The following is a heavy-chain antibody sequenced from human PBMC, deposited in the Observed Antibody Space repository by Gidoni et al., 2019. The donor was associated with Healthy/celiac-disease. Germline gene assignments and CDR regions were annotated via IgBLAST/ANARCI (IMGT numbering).Heavy chain of an antibody. CDR1: GCTFSSYS. J-gene: IGHJ1*01. V-gene: IGHV3-21*01. Sequence: EVQLVESGGGLVKPGGSLRLSCAASGCTFSSYSMNWVRQAPGKGLEWVSSISSSSSYIYYADSVKGRFTISRDNAKNSLYLQMNSLRAEDTAVYYCARDRNLEYSSSSDYFQHWGQGTLVTVSS. CDR2: ISSSSSYI. D-gene: IGHD6-6*01. CDR3: ARDRNLEYSSSSDYFQH.